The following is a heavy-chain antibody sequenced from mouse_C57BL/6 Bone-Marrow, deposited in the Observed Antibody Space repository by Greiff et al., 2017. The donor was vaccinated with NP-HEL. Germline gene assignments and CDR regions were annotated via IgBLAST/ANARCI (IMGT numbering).Heavy chain of an antibody. Sequence: EVKLMEPGGGLVQPGESLKLSCESNEYEFPSHDMSWVRKTPEKRLELVAAINSDGGSTYYPDTMERRFIISRDNTKKTLYLQMSSLRSEDTALYYCARHSSGSYAMDYWGQGTSVTVSS. D-gene: IGHD3-2*02. CDR1: EYEFPSHD. CDR2: INSDGGST. V-gene: IGHV5-2*01. CDR3: ARHSSGSYAMDY. J-gene: IGHJ4*01.